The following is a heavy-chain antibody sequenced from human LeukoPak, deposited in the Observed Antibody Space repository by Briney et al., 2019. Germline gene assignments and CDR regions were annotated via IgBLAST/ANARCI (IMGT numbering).Heavy chain of an antibody. Sequence: GGSLRLSCAASVFTFTNYAMNWLRQAPGKGLEWVSTFSGRGDMTYYADSVKGRFTISRDVSRSTLFLQMNSLRGEDTAVYYCAKGMTATTSTFDFWGQGTLVTVST. V-gene: IGHV3-23*01. CDR2: FSGRGDMT. CDR1: VFTFTNYA. J-gene: IGHJ4*02. CDR3: AKGMTATTSTFDF. D-gene: IGHD2-21*02.